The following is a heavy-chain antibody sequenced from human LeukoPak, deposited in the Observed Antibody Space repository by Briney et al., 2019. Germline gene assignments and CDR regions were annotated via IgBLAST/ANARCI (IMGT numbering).Heavy chain of an antibody. Sequence: ASVKVSCKASGGTFSSYAISWVRQAPGQGLEWMGWINPNSGGTNYAQKFQGRVTMTRDTSISTAYMELSRLRSDDTAVYYCARNYYDSSGYYNWFDPWGQGTLVTVSS. CDR2: INPNSGGT. CDR1: GGTFSSYA. CDR3: ARNYYDSSGYYNWFDP. V-gene: IGHV1-2*02. J-gene: IGHJ5*02. D-gene: IGHD3-22*01.